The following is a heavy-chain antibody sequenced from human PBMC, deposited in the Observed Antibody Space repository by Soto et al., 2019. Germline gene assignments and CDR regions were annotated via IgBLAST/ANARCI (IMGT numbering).Heavy chain of an antibody. D-gene: IGHD2-2*01. CDR2: ITHDGSKK. J-gene: IGHJ4*02. CDR1: GFTFSSYG. Sequence: PGGSLRLSCAASGFTFSSYGMHWVRQAPGKGLEWVAIITHDGSKKYYADSVKGRFTISRDNSKNTLYLQMNSLRAEDTAVYYCARESIPAYCSSTSCYYGVYFDYWGQGTLVTVSS. CDR3: ARESIPAYCSSTSCYYGVYFDY. V-gene: IGHV3-30*03.